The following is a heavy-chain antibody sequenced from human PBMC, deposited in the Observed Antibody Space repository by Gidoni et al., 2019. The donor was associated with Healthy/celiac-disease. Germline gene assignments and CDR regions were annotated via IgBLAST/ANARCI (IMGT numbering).Heavy chain of an antibody. J-gene: IGHJ3*02. Sequence: QVQLVQSGAEVKKPGSSVKVFRKASGGTFSSYAISWVRQAPGQGLEWMGGIIPIFGTANYAQKFQGRVTITADKSTSTAYMELSSLRSEDTAVYYCARDRTDSSSWYYSSDAFDIWGQGTMVTVSS. V-gene: IGHV1-69*06. CDR2: IIPIFGTA. CDR1: GGTFSSYA. D-gene: IGHD6-13*01. CDR3: ARDRTDSSSWYYSSDAFDI.